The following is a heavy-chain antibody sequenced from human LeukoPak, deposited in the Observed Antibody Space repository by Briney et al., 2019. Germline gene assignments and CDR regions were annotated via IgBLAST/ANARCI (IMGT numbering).Heavy chain of an antibody. CDR1: GFTFSSYS. CDR2: ISSSSSTI. Sequence: HPGGSLRLSCAASGFTFSSYSMNWVRQAPGKGLEWVSYISSSSSTIYYADSVKGRFTISRDDAKNSLYLQMNSLRAEDTAVYYCASPRGYCTNGVCDAFDYWGRGTLVTVSS. D-gene: IGHD2-8*01. V-gene: IGHV3-48*01. J-gene: IGHJ4*02. CDR3: ASPRGYCTNGVCDAFDY.